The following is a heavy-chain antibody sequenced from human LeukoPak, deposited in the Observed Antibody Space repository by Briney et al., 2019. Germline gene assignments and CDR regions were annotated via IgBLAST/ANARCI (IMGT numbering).Heavy chain of an antibody. CDR3: ARGSSWYPAGYFQL. D-gene: IGHD6-13*01. J-gene: IGHJ1*01. CDR1: GGSFSGYY. V-gene: IGHV4-34*01. CDR2: INHSGST. Sequence: PSETLSLTCAVYGGSFSGYYWSWIRQPPGKGLEWIGEINHSGSTNYNPSLKSRVTISVDTSKNQFSLKLSSVTAADTAVYYCARGSSWYPAGYFQLWGQGTLVTVSS.